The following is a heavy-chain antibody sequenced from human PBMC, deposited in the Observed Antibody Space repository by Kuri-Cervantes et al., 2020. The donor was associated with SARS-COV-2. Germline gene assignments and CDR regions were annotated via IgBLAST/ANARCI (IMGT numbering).Heavy chain of an antibody. CDR3: ARDCSSPYKYYYYYYMDV. CDR1: GFTFSSYS. J-gene: IGHJ6*03. V-gene: IGHV3-21*01. Sequence: LSLTCAASGFTFSSYSMNWVRQAPGKRLEWVSSISSTSSYIYYADSVKGRFTISRDNAKNSLYLQMNSLRAEDTAVYYCARDCSSPYKYYYYYYMDVWGKGTTVTVSS. CDR2: ISSTSSYI. D-gene: IGHD6-13*01.